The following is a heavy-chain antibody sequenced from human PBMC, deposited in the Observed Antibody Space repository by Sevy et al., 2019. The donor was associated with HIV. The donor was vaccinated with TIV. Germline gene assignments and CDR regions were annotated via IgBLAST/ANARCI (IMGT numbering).Heavy chain of an antibody. J-gene: IGHJ4*02. CDR1: GFTFSDYR. CDR2: ISYDGRNNK. D-gene: IGHD3-16*01. V-gene: IGHV3-30*04. CDR3: ARDRGEILSSAFDY. Sequence: GGSLRLSCAASGFTFSDYRMHWVRQAPGKGLEWVAVISYDGRNNKYNADSVKGRFTISRDNSKNTVYLQMNSLRAEDTAIYYCARDRGEILSSAFDYWGQGTLLTVSS.